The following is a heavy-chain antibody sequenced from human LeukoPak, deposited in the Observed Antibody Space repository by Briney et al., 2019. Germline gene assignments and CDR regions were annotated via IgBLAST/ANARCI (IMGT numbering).Heavy chain of an antibody. D-gene: IGHD3-10*01. Sequence: GGSLRLSCGASGFTFSTYGMSWVRQAPGKGLEWVSYISSGGTTIYYADSVKGRFTISRDNAKNSLSLQISSLSAEDTAVYYCAREVYYGSGGPRLDYWGQGTLVTVSS. V-gene: IGHV3-48*01. CDR1: GFTFSTYG. CDR3: AREVYYGSGGPRLDY. J-gene: IGHJ4*02. CDR2: ISSGGTTI.